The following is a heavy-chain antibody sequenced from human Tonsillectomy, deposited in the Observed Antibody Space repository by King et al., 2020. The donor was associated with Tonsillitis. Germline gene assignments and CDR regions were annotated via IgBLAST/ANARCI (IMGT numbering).Heavy chain of an antibody. CDR3: ARTRSSSGWSFDY. D-gene: IGHD6-19*01. Sequence: QLVQSGAEVKKPGSSVKVSCKASGGTFYSYAISWVRQAPGQGLEWMGGIIPIFGSTNNARRFQGRVTLTPDESTGTVYMQLGSLGPGDTGVYYCARTRSSSGWSFDYWGQGTLVSVSS. V-gene: IGHV1-69*01. CDR2: IIPIFGST. CDR1: GGTFYSYA. J-gene: IGHJ4*02.